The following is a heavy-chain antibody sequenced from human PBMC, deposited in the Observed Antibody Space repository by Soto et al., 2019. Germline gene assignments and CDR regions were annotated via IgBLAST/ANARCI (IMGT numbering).Heavy chain of an antibody. CDR1: GFTFSSYG. J-gene: IGHJ4*02. V-gene: IGHV3-33*01. Sequence: GGSLRLSCAASGFTFSSYGMHWVRQAPGKGLEWVAVIWYDGSNKYYADSVKGRFTISRDNSKNTLYLQMNSLKTEDTAVYYCTTDLPWPDYWGQGTLVTVSS. CDR3: TTDLPWPDY. CDR2: IWYDGSNK.